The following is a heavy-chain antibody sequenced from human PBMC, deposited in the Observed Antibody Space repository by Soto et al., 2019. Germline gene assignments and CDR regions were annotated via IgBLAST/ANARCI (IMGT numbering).Heavy chain of an antibody. J-gene: IGHJ1*01. CDR1: GFSFSRYA. CDR2: ITGSGGTI. CDR3: AKEDVAGDSFWRWAD. V-gene: IGHV3-23*01. Sequence: DVQLLESGGGLVQPGGSLRLSCAASGFSFSRYAMIWVRQAPGKGQEWVSGITGSGGTIEYAASVKGRFTISRDNSKNIVDLQMNSLSVADTAMYYGAKEDVAGDSFWRWADWGQ. D-gene: IGHD2-21*02.